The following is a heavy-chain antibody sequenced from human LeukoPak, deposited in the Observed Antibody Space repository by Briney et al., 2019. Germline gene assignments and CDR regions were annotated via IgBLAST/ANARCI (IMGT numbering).Heavy chain of an antibody. CDR3: AKLFDSGTYNNFFHY. J-gene: IGHJ4*02. V-gene: IGHV3-23*01. CDR1: GFTLGTYA. CDR2: ITATSSST. D-gene: IGHD3-10*01. Sequence: GGSLRLSCAVSGFTLGTYAIHWVRQAPGKGLEWVSAITATSSSTYDADSVQGRFTISRDNSKNTLFLQMNSLRPEDTAIYYCAKLFDSGTYNNFFHYWGQGTLVTVSS.